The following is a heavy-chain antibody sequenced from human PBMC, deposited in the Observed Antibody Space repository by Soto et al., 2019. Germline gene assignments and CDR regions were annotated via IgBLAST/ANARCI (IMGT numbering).Heavy chain of an antibody. CDR3: TSGNGYSGYDPYYYYGMDV. Sequence: PSETLPLTCTVSGCSISSYYWSWIRQPPGKGLEWIGYIYYSGSTNYNPSLKSRVTISVDTSKNQFSLKLSSVTAADTAVYYCTSGNGYSGYDPYYYYGMDVWGQGTTVTVSS. D-gene: IGHD5-12*01. CDR1: GCSISSYY. CDR2: IYYSGST. J-gene: IGHJ6*02. V-gene: IGHV4-59*08.